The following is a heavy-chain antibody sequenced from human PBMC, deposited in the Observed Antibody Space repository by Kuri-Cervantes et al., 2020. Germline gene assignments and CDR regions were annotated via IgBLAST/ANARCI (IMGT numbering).Heavy chain of an antibody. D-gene: IGHD6-13*01. CDR1: GFTFSSYS. CDR3: ARDILAAAGTS. V-gene: IGHV3-21*01. Sequence: GGSLRLSCAASGFTFSSYSMNWVRQAPGKGLEWVSSISSSSSYIYYADSVKGRFTISRDNAKNSLYLQMNSQRAEDTAVYYCARDILAAAGTSWGQGTLVTVSS. J-gene: IGHJ4*02. CDR2: ISSSSSYI.